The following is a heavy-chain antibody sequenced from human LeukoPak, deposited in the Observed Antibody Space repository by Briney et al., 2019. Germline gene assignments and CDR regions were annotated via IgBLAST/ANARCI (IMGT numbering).Heavy chain of an antibody. D-gene: IGHD3-3*01. Sequence: SETLSLTCTVSGGSISSYYWSWIRQPAGKGLEWIGRIYTSGSTNYNPPLKSRVTISVDKSKNQFSLKLSSVTAADTAVYYCARETPYTIFGVVTLGMDVWGKGTTVTASS. V-gene: IGHV4-4*07. J-gene: IGHJ6*04. CDR3: ARETPYTIFGVVTLGMDV. CDR1: GGSISSYY. CDR2: IYTSGST.